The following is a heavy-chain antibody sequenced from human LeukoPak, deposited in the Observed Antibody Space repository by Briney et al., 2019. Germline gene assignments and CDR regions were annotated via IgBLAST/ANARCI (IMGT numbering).Heavy chain of an antibody. J-gene: IGHJ6*02. Sequence: SATLSLTCTVSGYSISSSSYYWGWIRKTPGKGLDTIWSSYSSGTTYYNPSIQCRVTISVGTSKNQFSLKLSSVTAADTAVYYCARPGVAGTGSYDIDVWGQGTTVTVSS. D-gene: IGHD2-15*01. V-gene: IGHV4-39*01. CDR1: GYSISSSSYY. CDR2: SYSSGTT. CDR3: ARPGVAGTGSYDIDV.